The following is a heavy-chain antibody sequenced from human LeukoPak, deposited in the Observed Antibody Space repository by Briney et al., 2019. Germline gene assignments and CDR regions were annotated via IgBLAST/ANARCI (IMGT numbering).Heavy chain of an antibody. CDR2: ISYDGSNK. Sequence: GGSLRLSCAASGFTFSSYGMHWVRQAPGKGLEWVAVISYDGSNKYYADSVKGRFTISRDNSKNTLYLQMNGLRAEDTAVYYCAKDSSSGYWTAFDYWGQGTLVTVSS. CDR1: GFTFSSYG. D-gene: IGHD3-22*01. V-gene: IGHV3-30*18. CDR3: AKDSSSGYWTAFDY. J-gene: IGHJ4*02.